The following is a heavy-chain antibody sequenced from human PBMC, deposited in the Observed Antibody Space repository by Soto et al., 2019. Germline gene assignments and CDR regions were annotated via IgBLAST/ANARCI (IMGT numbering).Heavy chain of an antibody. D-gene: IGHD2-2*01. CDR3: ARRINVGYQQPQPGYFDY. CDR1: GGSISSSSYY. V-gene: IGHV4-39*01. CDR2: IYYSGST. Sequence: QSQTLSLTCTVSGGSISSSSYYWGWIRQPPGKGLEWIGSIYYSGSTYYNPSLKSRVTISVDTSKNQFSLKLSSVTAADTAVYYCARRINVGYQQPQPGYFDYWGQGTLVTVSS. J-gene: IGHJ4*02.